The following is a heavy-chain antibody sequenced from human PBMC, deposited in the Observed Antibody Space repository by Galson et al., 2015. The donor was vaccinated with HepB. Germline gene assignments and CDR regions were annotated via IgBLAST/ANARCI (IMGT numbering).Heavy chain of an antibody. D-gene: IGHD2-15*01. CDR1: GYTFTSYD. CDR3: ARDCSGGSCYSYYYYYYGMDV. CDR2: MNPNSGNT. V-gene: IGHV1-8*01. Sequence: SVKVSCKASGYTFTSYDINWVRQATGQGLEWMGWMNPNSGNTGYAQKFQGRVTMTRNTSISTAYMELSSLRSEDTAVYYCARDCSGGSCYSYYYYYYGMDVWGQGTTVTVSS. J-gene: IGHJ6*02.